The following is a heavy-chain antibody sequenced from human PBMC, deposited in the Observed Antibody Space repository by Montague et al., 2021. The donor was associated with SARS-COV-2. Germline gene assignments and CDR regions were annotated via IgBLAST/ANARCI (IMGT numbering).Heavy chain of an antibody. CDR2: IYYSGST. J-gene: IGHJ3*02. D-gene: IGHD3-22*01. Sequence: SETLSLTCTVSGGSISSYYWSWIRQPPGKGLEWIGYIYYSGSTNYNPSLKSRVTISVDTSKNQFSLKLSSVTAADTAVYYCARAVRYYYDRSGPGAFDIWGQGTMVTVSS. V-gene: IGHV4-59*01. CDR3: ARAVRYYYDRSGPGAFDI. CDR1: GGSISSYY.